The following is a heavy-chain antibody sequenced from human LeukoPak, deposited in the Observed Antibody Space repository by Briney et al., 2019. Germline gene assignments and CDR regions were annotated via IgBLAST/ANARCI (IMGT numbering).Heavy chain of an antibody. CDR2: IYYSGST. J-gene: IGHJ4*02. Sequence: PSETLSLTCTVSGGSISSSSYYWGWIRQPPGKGLEWIGSIYYSGSTYYDPSLMSRVTISVDTSKNQFSLKLSSVTAADTAVYYCASPTRDYSNYNFAYWGQGTLVTVSS. D-gene: IGHD4-11*01. CDR1: GGSISSSSYY. CDR3: ASPTRDYSNYNFAY. V-gene: IGHV4-39*01.